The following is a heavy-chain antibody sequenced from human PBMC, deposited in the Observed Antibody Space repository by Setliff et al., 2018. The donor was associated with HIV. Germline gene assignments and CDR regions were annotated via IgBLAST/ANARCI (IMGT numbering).Heavy chain of an antibody. CDR1: GYTFTDFC. V-gene: IGHV1-69-2*01. Sequence: ASVKVSCKASGYTFTDFCIHWVQQAPGKGLQWMGRVDPKNGVTLDAEDFQGRVTISADTSADTAYLELSSLRSDDTALYYCVIDQGMYYFDYWGQGTLVTVSS. CDR2: VDPKNGVT. CDR3: VIDQGMYYFDY. J-gene: IGHJ4*02. D-gene: IGHD3-10*01.